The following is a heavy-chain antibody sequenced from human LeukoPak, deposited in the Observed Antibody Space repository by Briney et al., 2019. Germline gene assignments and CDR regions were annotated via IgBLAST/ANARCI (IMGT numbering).Heavy chain of an antibody. Sequence: SETLSLTCTVSGGSISSGSYYWSRIRQPAGKGLEWIGRIYTSGSTNYNPSLKSRVTISVDTSKNQFSLKLSSVTAADTAVYYCARAPQVPAAIGDWFDPWGQGTLVTVSS. V-gene: IGHV4-61*02. J-gene: IGHJ5*02. CDR3: ARAPQVPAAIGDWFDP. D-gene: IGHD2-2*01. CDR1: GGSISSGSYY. CDR2: IYTSGST.